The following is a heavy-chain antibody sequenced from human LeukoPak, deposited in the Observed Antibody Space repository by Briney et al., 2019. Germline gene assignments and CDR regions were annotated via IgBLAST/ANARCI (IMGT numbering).Heavy chain of an antibody. V-gene: IGHV4-39*01. J-gene: IGHJ4*02. CDR1: GGSISSSSYY. D-gene: IGHD3-3*01. Sequence: PSETLSLTCTVSGGSISSSSYYWGWIRQPPGKGLEWIGSIYYSGSTYYNSSLKSRVTISVDTPKNQFSLKLSSVTAADTAVYYCASGNTIFGVVTYFDYWGQGTLVTVSS. CDR3: ASGNTIFGVVTYFDY. CDR2: IYYSGST.